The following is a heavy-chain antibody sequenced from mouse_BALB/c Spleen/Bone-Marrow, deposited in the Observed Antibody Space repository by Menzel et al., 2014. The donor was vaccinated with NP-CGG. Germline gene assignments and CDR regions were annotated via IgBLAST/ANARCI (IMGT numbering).Heavy chain of an antibody. J-gene: IGHJ4*01. Sequence: QVQLQQSGAELVRPGTSVKVSCKASGYAFTNYWIEWVKQRPGQGLEWIGVINPGSGGVNYNEKFEGKATLTADKSSSTAYIQHSSLTSDDSAVYFCSREITRYAVDYWGQGTSVTVSS. CDR2: INPGSGGV. CDR1: GYAFTNYW. D-gene: IGHD2-4*01. CDR3: SREITRYAVDY. V-gene: IGHV1-54*01.